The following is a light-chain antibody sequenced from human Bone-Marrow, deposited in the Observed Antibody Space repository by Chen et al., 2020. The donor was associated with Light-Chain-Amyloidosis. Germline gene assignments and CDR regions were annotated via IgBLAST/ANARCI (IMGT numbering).Light chain of an antibody. CDR2: WAS. J-gene: IGKJ2*01. V-gene: IGKV4-1*01. CDR1: QSSLYSSNNRNY. Sequence: DFVMTQSPDSLAVSLGERATINCKSSQSSLYSSNNRNYLAWYQQKPGQPPKLLISWASTRESGVPDRFSGSGSGTDFTLTISSLQAADVAVYYCQQYYGAPYTFGQGTKLEIK. CDR3: QQYYGAPYT.